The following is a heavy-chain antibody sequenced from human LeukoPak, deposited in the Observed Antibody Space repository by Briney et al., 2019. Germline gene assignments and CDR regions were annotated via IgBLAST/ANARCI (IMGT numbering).Heavy chain of an antibody. Sequence: GGSLRLSCAASGFTFSSYAMHWVRQAPGKGLEWVAVISYDGSNKYYADSVKGRFTISRDNSKNTLYLQMNSLRAEDTAVYYCAREGRRWLQFSFDYWGQGTRVTVSS. CDR2: ISYDGSNK. CDR3: AREGRRWLQFSFDY. CDR1: GFTFSSYA. J-gene: IGHJ4*02. D-gene: IGHD5-24*01. V-gene: IGHV3-30-3*01.